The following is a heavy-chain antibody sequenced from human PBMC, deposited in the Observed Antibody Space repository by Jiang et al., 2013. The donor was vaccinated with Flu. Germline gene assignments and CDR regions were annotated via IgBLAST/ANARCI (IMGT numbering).Heavy chain of an antibody. CDR2: ISYDGNEK. V-gene: IGHV3-30*18. CDR1: GLIFDIYG. CDR3: AKGQTVAGEFDS. J-gene: IGHJ4*01. D-gene: IGHD6-19*01. Sequence: VQLVESGGGVVRPGRSLRLSCAASGLIFDIYGMHWVRQAPGKGLEWVASISYDGNEKKYADSVKGRLTVSRDNSENTVSLEMNSLRPEDTAIYYCAKGQTVAGEFDSWGQGSLVTVSP.